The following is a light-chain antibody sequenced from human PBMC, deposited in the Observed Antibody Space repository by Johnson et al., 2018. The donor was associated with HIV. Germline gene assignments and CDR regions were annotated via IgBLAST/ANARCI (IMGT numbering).Light chain of an antibody. CDR3: GTWDSSLSAYV. CDR2: DNN. J-gene: IGLJ1*01. CDR1: SSNIGNNY. V-gene: IGLV1-51*01. Sequence: QSVLTQPPSVSAAPGQKVTISCSGSSSNIGNNYVSWYQQLPGTAPKLLIYDNNKRPSGIPDRFSGSKSGPSATLAVTGLQPGDEADYYCGTWDSSLSAYVFGTGTKVTVL.